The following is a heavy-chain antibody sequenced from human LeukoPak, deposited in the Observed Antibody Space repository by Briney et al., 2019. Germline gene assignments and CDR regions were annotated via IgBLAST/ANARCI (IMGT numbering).Heavy chain of an antibody. J-gene: IGHJ4*02. CDR3: AKSGYNRFDY. V-gene: IGHV3-23*01. Sequence: LSGGSLRLSCAASGFTVSSNYMSWVRQAPGKGLEWVSSISGSGSGGSTYYADSVKGRFTISRDNSKNTLYLQMNSLRAEDTAVYYCAKSGYNRFDYWGQGTLVTVSS. CDR1: GFTVSSNY. CDR2: ISGSGSGGST. D-gene: IGHD5-24*01.